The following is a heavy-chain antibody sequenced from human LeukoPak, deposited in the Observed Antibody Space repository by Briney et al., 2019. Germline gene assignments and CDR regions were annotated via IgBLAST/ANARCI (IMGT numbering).Heavy chain of an antibody. Sequence: GGSLRLSRAASGFSFSSNGIHWVRQAPGKGLEWVSFIQTGGDPKYYADSVRGRFTISRDNSKKTCSLQMDSLRVEDTATYYCAREASTEIIGGMDVRGQGTTVTVTS. V-gene: IGHV3-30*02. D-gene: IGHD2-8*02. J-gene: IGHJ6*02. CDR1: GFSFSSNG. CDR2: IQTGGDPK. CDR3: AREASTEIIGGMDV.